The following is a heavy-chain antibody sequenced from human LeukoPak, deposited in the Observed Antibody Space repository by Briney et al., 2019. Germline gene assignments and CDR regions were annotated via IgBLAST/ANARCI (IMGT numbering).Heavy chain of an antibody. V-gene: IGHV4-30-2*01. CDR3: ARDLWFGELLPYYFDY. CDR2: IYHSGST. CDR1: GGSISSGGYY. D-gene: IGHD3-10*01. J-gene: IGHJ4*02. Sequence: MASETLSLTCTVSGGSISSGGYYWSWIRQPPGKGLEWIGYIYHSGSTYYNPSLKSRVTISVDRSKNQFSLKLSSVTAADTAVYYCARDLWFGELLPYYFDYWGQGTLVTVSS.